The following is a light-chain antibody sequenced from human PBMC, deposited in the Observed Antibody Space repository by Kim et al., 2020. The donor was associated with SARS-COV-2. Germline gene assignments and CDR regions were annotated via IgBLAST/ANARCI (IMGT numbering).Light chain of an antibody. CDR1: QSHVHLDGNPP. CDR2: NIP. Sequence: PPPISCRSSQSHVHLDGNPPLCFLHQRPGQPPRLLIYNIPNRFSGVPDRFSGSGAATDFTLKISRVQDAELAVYYCLQATQFPLTIGQGTRLEI. V-gene: IGKV2-24*01. J-gene: IGKJ5*01. CDR3: LQATQFPLT.